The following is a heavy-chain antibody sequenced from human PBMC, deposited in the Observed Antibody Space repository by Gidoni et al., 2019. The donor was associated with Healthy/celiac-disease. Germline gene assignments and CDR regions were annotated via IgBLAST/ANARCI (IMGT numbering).Heavy chain of an antibody. V-gene: IGHV1-46*01. CDR2: INPSGGST. J-gene: IGHJ5*02. Sequence: QVQLVQSGAEVKKPGASVKVSCTASGYTFTSYYMHWVRQAPGQGLEWMGIINPSGGSTSYAQKFQGRVIMTRDTSTSTVYMELSSLRSEDTAVYYCARGYSNNWFDPWGQGTLVTVSS. CDR1: GYTFTSYY. D-gene: IGHD4-4*01. CDR3: ARGYSNNWFDP.